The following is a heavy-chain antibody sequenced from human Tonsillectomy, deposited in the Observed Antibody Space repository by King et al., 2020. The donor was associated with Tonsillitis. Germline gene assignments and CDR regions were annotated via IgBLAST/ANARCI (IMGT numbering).Heavy chain of an antibody. CDR3: ARAYSSSSSPFDY. J-gene: IGHJ4*02. CDR1: GGTFSTYD. V-gene: IGHV1-69*12. D-gene: IGHD6-6*01. CDR2: ITPMFGTA. Sequence: QLVQSGAEVKKPGSSVKVSCKASGGTFSTYDISWVRQAPGQGLEWMGGITPMFGTANYAQRFQGRVTITADESTSTVYMELSSLRSEDTAVYYCARAYSSSSSPFDYWGQGTLVTVSS.